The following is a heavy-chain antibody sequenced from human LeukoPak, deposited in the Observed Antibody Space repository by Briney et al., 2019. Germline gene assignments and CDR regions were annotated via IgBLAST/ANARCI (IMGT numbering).Heavy chain of an antibody. D-gene: IGHD3-10*01. V-gene: IGHV3-30*18. CDR2: ISYDGSNK. CDR3: AKDLTYYYGSGRYYYYGMDV. Sequence: GGSLRLSCAASGFTFSSYGMHWVRQAPGKGLEWGAVISYDGSNKYYADSVKGRFTISRDNSKNTLYLQMNSLRAEDTAVYYCAKDLTYYYGSGRYYYYGMDVWGQGTTVTVSS. J-gene: IGHJ6*02. CDR1: GFTFSSYG.